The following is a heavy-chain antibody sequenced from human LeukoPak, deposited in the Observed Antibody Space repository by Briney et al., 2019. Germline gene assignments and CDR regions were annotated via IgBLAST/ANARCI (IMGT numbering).Heavy chain of an antibody. CDR3: ARDLSTSSTWELDY. CDR1: GYTFTDYL. V-gene: IGHV1-2*02. CDR2: INPKSGGT. Sequence: ASVKVSCKASGYTFTDYLIHWVRQALGQGLEYMGWINPKSGGTEYAQKFLGRVTMTRDTSTSTASMELSRLRSDDTAVYLCARDLSTSSTWELDYWGQGALVTVSS. J-gene: IGHJ4*02. D-gene: IGHD2/OR15-2a*01.